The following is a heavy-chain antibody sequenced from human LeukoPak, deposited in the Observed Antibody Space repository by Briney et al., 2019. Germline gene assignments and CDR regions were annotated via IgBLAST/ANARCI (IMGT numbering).Heavy chain of an antibody. Sequence: PSETLSLTCTVSGGSISSGGYSWSWIRQPPGKGLEWIGYIYHSGSTYYNPSLKSRVTISVDTSKNQFSLKLSSVTAADTAVYYCARESGGSMVFDYWGQGTLVTVSS. CDR1: GGSISSGGYS. CDR2: IYHSGST. J-gene: IGHJ4*02. CDR3: ARESGGSMVFDY. D-gene: IGHD3-10*01. V-gene: IGHV4-30-2*05.